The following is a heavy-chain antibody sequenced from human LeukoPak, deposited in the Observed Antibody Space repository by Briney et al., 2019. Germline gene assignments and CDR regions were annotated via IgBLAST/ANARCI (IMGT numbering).Heavy chain of an antibody. J-gene: IGHJ6*02. Sequence: ASVKVSCKASGYTFTSYYMHWVRQAPGQGLELMGIINPSGGSTSYAQKFQGRVTMTRDTSTSTVYMELSSLRSEDTAVYYCARDPLWFGESTPNYYYYYGMDVWGQGTTVTVSS. CDR1: GYTFTSYY. V-gene: IGHV1-46*01. CDR2: INPSGGST. D-gene: IGHD3-10*01. CDR3: ARDPLWFGESTPNYYYYYGMDV.